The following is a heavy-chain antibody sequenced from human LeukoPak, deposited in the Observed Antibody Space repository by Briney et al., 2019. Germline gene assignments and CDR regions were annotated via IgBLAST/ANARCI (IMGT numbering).Heavy chain of an antibody. D-gene: IGHD6-19*01. V-gene: IGHV3-23*01. CDR1: GFTFSSYA. CDR3: AKAQQWLVRYYFDY. CDR2: ISGSGGST. J-gene: IGHJ4*02. Sequence: GGSLRLSCAASGFTFSSYAMSWVRQAPGKGLEWVSAISGSGGSTYYADSVKGRFTISRDNSKNTLYLQMNSLGAEDTAVYYCAKAQQWLVRYYFDYWGQGTLVTVSS.